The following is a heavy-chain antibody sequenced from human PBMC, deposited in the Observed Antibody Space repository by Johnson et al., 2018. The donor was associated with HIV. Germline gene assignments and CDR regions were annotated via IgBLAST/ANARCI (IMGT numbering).Heavy chain of an antibody. D-gene: IGHD2-21*01. CDR3: ASPNWGGAFDI. CDR2: ISYDGSNK. V-gene: IGHV3-30-3*01. Sequence: QVQLVESGGGVVQPGRSLRLSCAASGFTFSSYAMHWVRQAPGKGLEWVAVISYDGSNKYYADSVKGRFTVSRDNSKNTLYLQMNSLRAEDTAVYYCASPNWGGAFDIWGQGTMVTVSS. CDR1: GFTFSSYA. J-gene: IGHJ3*02.